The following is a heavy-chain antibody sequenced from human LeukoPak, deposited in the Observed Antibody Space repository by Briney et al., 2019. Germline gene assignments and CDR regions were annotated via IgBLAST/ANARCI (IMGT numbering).Heavy chain of an antibody. CDR1: GGTFSSYA. CDR2: IIPIFGTA. D-gene: IGHD2-2*01. Sequence: SVKVSCKASGGTFSSYAISWVRQAPGQGLEWMGGIIPIFGTANYAQKFQGRVTITADESTSTVYMDLRRLTYEDTAIYYCARVKESAPVAAAIPYFFDRWGQGTLVTVSS. J-gene: IGHJ4*02. CDR3: ARVKESAPVAAAIPYFFDR. V-gene: IGHV1-69*13.